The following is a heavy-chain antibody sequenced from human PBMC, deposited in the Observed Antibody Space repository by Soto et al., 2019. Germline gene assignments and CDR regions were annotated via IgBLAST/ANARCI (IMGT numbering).Heavy chain of an antibody. V-gene: IGHV4-59*01. Sequence: SETLSLTCTVSGGSISSYYWSWIRQPPGKGLEWIGYIYYSGSTNYNPSLKSRVTISVDTSKNQFSLKLSSVTAADTAVYYCARDTRINWFDPWGQGTLVTSPQ. CDR3: ARDTRINWFDP. CDR2: IYYSGST. J-gene: IGHJ5*02. CDR1: GGSISSYY.